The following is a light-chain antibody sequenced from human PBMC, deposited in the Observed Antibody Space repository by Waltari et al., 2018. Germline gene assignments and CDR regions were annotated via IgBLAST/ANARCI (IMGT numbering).Light chain of an antibody. CDR2: GAS. J-gene: IGKJ4*01. CDR1: QSISSY. CDR3: QQSYSIPFT. Sequence: DIQMTQSPSSLSASVGDRVTITCRASQSISSYLNWYHQKPGNAPKLLIYGASSLQSGVPSRFSGSGSGTDFTLTISSLQPEDFATYYCQQSYSIPFTFGGGTKVEIK. V-gene: IGKV1-39*01.